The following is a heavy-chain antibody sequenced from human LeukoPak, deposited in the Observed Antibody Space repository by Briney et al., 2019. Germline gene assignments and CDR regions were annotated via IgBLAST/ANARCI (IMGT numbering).Heavy chain of an antibody. CDR1: GFTFSSDS. Sequence: AGGSLRLSCAASGFTFSSDSMNWVRQAPGKGPEWVSSISSSSSYIYYANSVKGRFTISRDNAKNLLYLQMNGLRAEDTAVYYCAREQAAAGRAYFDYWGQGTLVTVSS. CDR3: AREQAAAGRAYFDY. V-gene: IGHV3-21*01. D-gene: IGHD6-13*01. CDR2: ISSSSSYI. J-gene: IGHJ4*02.